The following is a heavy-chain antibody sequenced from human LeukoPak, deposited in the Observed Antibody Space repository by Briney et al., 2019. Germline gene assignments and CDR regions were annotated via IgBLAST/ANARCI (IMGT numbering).Heavy chain of an antibody. CDR3: AKASEQPLSYMDV. Sequence: GGSLRLSCAASGFTFDDYAMHWVRQAPGKGLEWVSLISWDGGSTYYADSVKGRFTISRDNSKNSLYLQMNSLSAEDTALYYCAKASEQPLSYMDVWGKGTTVTVSS. CDR2: ISWDGGST. CDR1: GFTFDDYA. D-gene: IGHD6-13*01. V-gene: IGHV3-43D*04. J-gene: IGHJ6*03.